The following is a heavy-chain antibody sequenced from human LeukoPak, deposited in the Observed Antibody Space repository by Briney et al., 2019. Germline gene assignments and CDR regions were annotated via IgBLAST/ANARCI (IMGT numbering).Heavy chain of an antibody. J-gene: IGHJ6*03. Sequence: SETLSLTCSVSDVSISSHSWSWIRQPPGGGLESIGYISNTGGTNYNPSLKSRVTISVDTSKNEVSLKVTSLTAADTAVHYCARGSDSYGYPYYYYYYLDVWGEGTAVTVSS. D-gene: IGHD5-18*01. CDR1: DVSISSHS. CDR2: ISNTGGT. CDR3: ARGSDSYGYPYYYYYYLDV. V-gene: IGHV4-59*11.